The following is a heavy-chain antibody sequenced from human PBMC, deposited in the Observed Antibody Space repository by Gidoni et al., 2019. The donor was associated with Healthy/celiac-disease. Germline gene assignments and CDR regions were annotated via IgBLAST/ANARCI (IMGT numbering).Heavy chain of an antibody. D-gene: IGHD4-17*01. CDR1: GGTFSSYA. J-gene: IGHJ3*02. CDR3: ARGYVDYDRRAFDI. CDR2: IIPIFGTA. Sequence: QVQLVQSGAAVKKPESSVKVSCQASGGTFSSYAISWVRQDPGQGLEWMGGIIPIFGTANYAQKFQGRVTITADESTSTAYMVLSSLRSEDTAVYYCARGYVDYDRRAFDIWGQGTMVTVSS. V-gene: IGHV1-69*01.